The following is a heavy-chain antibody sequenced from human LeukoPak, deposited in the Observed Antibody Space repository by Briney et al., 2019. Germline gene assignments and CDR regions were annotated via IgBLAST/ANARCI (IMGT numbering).Heavy chain of an antibody. CDR3: ARVDFQH. J-gene: IGHJ1*01. Sequence: GRFTISRDNAKNSLNLQMNSLRAEDTAVYYCARVDFQHWGQGTLVTVSS. V-gene: IGHV3-11*04.